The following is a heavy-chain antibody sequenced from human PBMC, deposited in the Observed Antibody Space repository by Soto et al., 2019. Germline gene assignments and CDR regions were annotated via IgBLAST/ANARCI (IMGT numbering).Heavy chain of an antibody. CDR2: ISAYNADT. D-gene: IGHD6-19*01. CDR3: ARDRNSSDL. CDR1: GYTFTNYD. V-gene: IGHV1-18*01. Sequence: QVQLVQSGAEVKKPGASVKVSCKASGYTFTNYDISWVRQAPGQGLEWMGWISAYNADTNYAQKFQDRVTMTTDISTSTAYMELRSLRSDDTALDYCARDRNSSDLWGQGTLVTVSS. J-gene: IGHJ4*02.